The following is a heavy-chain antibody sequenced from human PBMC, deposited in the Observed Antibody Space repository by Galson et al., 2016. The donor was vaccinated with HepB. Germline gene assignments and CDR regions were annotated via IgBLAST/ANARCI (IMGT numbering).Heavy chain of an antibody. CDR3: TRDFDY. Sequence: TLSLTCTVSGGSINDYYWSWIRQPAGKRLEWLGRIYSSGRTNYNPSLKSRIAMSVDVSKNQFSLTLTSVSAADTAVYYCTRDFDYWGQGTLVSVSS. CDR2: IYSSGRT. CDR1: GGSINDYY. J-gene: IGHJ4*02. V-gene: IGHV4-4*07.